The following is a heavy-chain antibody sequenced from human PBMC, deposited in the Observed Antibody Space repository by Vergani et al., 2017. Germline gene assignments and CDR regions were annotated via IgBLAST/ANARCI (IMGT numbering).Heavy chain of an antibody. CDR2: ISSSSSYT. V-gene: IGHV3-11*05. CDR3: ARSLYSSSWWDFDY. D-gene: IGHD6-13*01. Sequence: QVQLVESGGGLVKPGGSLRLPCAASGFTFSDYYMSWIRQAPGKGLEWVSYISSSSSYTNYADSVKGRFTISRDNAKNSLYLQMNSLRAEDTAVYYCARSLYSSSWWDFDYWGQGTLVTVSS. CDR1: GFTFSDYY. J-gene: IGHJ4*02.